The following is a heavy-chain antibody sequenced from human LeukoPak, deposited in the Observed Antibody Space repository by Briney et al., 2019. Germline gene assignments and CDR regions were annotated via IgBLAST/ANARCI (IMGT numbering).Heavy chain of an antibody. V-gene: IGHV3-11*04. CDR3: ARAGGLRYKDV. Sequence: GGSLRLSCAASGFTFSDYYMSWIRQAPGKGLEWVSTIKGIGPTTYYADSLKGRFTISRDNAKNSLFLQMSSLRADDTAIYYCARAGGLRYKDVWGKGTAVTVSS. CDR1: GFTFSDYY. J-gene: IGHJ6*03. CDR2: IKGIGPTT.